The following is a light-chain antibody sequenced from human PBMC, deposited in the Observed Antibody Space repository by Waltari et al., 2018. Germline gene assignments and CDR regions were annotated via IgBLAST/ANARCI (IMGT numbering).Light chain of an antibody. V-gene: IGLV2-23*01. Sequence: QSALTQPASVSGSPGQSITISCTGTTSDLENFNLVSWYQQHPGKAPKLIIYEGDKPPSGVSDRLTVSKSGNTASLTISGLQAEDEADYFCYSYAGSSVFGTGTKVTVL. CDR2: EGD. CDR3: YSYAGSSV. CDR1: TSDLENFNL. J-gene: IGLJ1*01.